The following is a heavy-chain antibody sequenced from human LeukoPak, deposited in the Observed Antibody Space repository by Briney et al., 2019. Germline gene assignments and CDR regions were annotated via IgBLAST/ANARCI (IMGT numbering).Heavy chain of an antibody. J-gene: IGHJ4*02. D-gene: IGHD5-24*01. CDR1: GFTFVDYG. V-gene: IGHV3-20*04. CDR2: ISWNGGNP. Sequence: PGGSLRLSCAASGFTFVDYGMSWVRQAPGKGLEWVSGISWNGGNPRYADSVKGRFTISRDNAKNSLYLQMNSLRAEDTALYYCARAGGWLQTKHLHYWGQGTLVTV. CDR3: ARAGGWLQTKHLHY.